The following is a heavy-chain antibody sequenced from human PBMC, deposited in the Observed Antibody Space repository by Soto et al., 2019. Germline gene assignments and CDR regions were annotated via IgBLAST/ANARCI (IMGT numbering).Heavy chain of an antibody. D-gene: IGHD5-18*01. V-gene: IGHV4-59*01. CDR3: ARSGGAMVTGYYYYYYGMDV. Sequence: SETLSLTCSVSGGSISSYYWSWIRQPPGKGLEWIGYIYYSGSTNYDPSLKSRVTISVDTSKNQFSLKLSSVTAADTAVYYCARSGGAMVTGYYYYYYGMDVWGQGTTVTVSS. J-gene: IGHJ6*02. CDR2: IYYSGST. CDR1: GGSISSYY.